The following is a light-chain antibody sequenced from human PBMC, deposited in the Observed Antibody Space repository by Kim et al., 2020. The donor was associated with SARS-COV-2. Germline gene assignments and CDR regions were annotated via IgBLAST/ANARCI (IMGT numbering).Light chain of an antibody. Sequence: AIHLTQSPSSLSASVGDRVTMTCRASQGISSALAWYQQKPGKVPKPLIYRASNLESGVPSRFSGSGSGTDFTLTISSLQPEDFATYYCQQFNSYPVTFGQGTRLEFK. CDR1: QGISSA. CDR2: RAS. J-gene: IGKJ5*01. CDR3: QQFNSYPVT. V-gene: IGKV1-13*02.